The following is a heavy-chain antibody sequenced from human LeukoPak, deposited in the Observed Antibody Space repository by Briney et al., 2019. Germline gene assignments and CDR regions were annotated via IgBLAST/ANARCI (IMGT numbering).Heavy chain of an antibody. Sequence: GGSLRLSCAASGFSFSNYDIHWVRQATGKGLEWVSGIGTASDPYYAGSVKGRFTISRENARNSLYLQMNSLRAGDTAVYYCARGGAVVGATGYHNGMDVWGQGTTVTVSS. CDR2: IGTASDP. V-gene: IGHV3-13*05. J-gene: IGHJ6*02. D-gene: IGHD1-26*01. CDR3: ARGGAVVGATGYHNGMDV. CDR1: GFSFSNYD.